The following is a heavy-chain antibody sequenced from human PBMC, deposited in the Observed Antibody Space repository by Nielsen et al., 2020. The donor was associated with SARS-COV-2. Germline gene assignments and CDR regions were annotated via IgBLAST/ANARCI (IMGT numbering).Heavy chain of an antibody. CDR1: GYSLTSYW. Sequence: GGSLRLSCKGSGYSLTSYWISWVRQMPGKGLEWMGRIDPSDSYTNYSPSFQGHVTISADKSISTAYLQWSSLKASDTAMYYCALAGYSYGPPPYWGQGTLVTVSS. CDR2: IDPSDSYT. CDR3: ALAGYSYGPPPY. V-gene: IGHV5-10-1*01. J-gene: IGHJ4*02. D-gene: IGHD5-18*01.